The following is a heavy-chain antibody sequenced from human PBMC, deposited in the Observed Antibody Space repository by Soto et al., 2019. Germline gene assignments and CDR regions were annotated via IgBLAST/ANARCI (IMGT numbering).Heavy chain of an antibody. CDR2: IYYSGST. V-gene: IGHV4-39*01. CDR3: ARQGRGTSGVVYYYYYYYMDV. Sequence: SETLSLTCTVSGGSISSSSYYWGWIRQPPGKGLEWIGSIYYSGSTYYNPSLKSRVTISVDTSKNQFSLKLSSVTAADTAVYYCARQGRGTSGVVYYYYYYYMDVWGKGTTVTVSS. D-gene: IGHD3-3*01. J-gene: IGHJ6*03. CDR1: GGSISSSSYY.